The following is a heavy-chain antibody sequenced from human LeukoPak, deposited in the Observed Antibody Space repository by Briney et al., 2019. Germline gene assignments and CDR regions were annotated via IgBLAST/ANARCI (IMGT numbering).Heavy chain of an antibody. V-gene: IGHV1-2*02. CDR2: INPNSGGT. J-gene: IGHJ4*02. CDR1: GDIFSSYY. Sequence: ASVKVSCKASGDIFSSYYMHWVRQAPGQGLEWMGWINPNSGGTNYAQKFQGRVTMTRDTSISTAYMELSRLRSDDTAVYYCARERGAVAPPDYWGQGTLVTVSS. CDR3: ARERGAVAPPDY. D-gene: IGHD6-19*01.